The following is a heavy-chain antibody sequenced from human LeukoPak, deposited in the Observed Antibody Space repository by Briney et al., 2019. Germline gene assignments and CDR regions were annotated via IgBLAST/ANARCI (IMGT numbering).Heavy chain of an antibody. V-gene: IGHV1-2*02. CDR2: INPKNGGT. CDR3: ARDPSHYYYTDV. J-gene: IGHJ6*03. CDR1: GYTFTAYY. Sequence: GASVKVSCKPSGYTFTAYYIHWVRQAPGQGLEWMGWINPKNGGTKYAQSFQGRFTMTTDTSTSTVYMELSRLGPDDTAVYYCARDPSHYYYTDVWGKGTTVTVSS.